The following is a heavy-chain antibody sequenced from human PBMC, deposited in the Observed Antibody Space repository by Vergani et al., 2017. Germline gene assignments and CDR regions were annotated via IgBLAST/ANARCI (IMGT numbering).Heavy chain of an antibody. CDR1: GFTFNQYG. CDR2: TWYDGNNK. D-gene: IGHD1-14*01. V-gene: IGHV3-33*01. CDR3: ARALRLLYNRFDP. Sequence: QVQLVESGGGVVQPGRSLRLSCAASGFTFNQYGMHWVRQAPGKGLEWVAVTWYDGNNKQYADSVKGRFTISRDNSKSTMYLQMNSLRDEDTGVYYCARALRLLYNRFDPWGQGTLVTVSS. J-gene: IGHJ5*02.